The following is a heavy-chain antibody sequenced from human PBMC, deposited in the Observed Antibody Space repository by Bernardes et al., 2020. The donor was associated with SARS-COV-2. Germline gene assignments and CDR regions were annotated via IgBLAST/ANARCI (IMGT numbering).Heavy chain of an antibody. V-gene: IGHV5-51*01. CDR1: DYTFTHYW. CDR3: ARRRYGDFGVDV. D-gene: IGHD4-17*01. CDR2: IYPGDSDT. Sequence: GACRKNSSKGSDYTFTHYWIGWVRPIPGKGLEWMGIIYPGDSDTKYSPSFQGRVTISADKSVNTAYLQWSSLKASDTAIYYCARRRYGDFGVDVWGQGTTVTVSS. J-gene: IGHJ6*02.